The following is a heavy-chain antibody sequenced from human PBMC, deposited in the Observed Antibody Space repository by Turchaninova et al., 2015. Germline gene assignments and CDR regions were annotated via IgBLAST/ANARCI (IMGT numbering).Heavy chain of an antibody. CDR3: ARVSSSFFGVVVNGGWFDP. CDR2: INPSGSS. J-gene: IGHJ5*02. D-gene: IGHD3-3*01. CDR1: GGSCSGYP. V-gene: IGHV4-34*01. Sequence: QVQLKQWGAGLVKPSETLSLPGAGDGGSCSGYPCSWSRQPPGEGLEWIGKINPSGSSNSNPSLKSRVTVSVDTSKNQFSLKLTSVTAADTAVYYCARVSSSFFGVVVNGGWFDPWGQGTLVTV.